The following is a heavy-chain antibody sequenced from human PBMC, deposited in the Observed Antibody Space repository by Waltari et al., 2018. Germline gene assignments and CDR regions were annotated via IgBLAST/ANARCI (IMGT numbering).Heavy chain of an antibody. Sequence: QVQLQESGPGLVKPSETLSLTCTVSGGSISSYYWSWIRQPPGKGLEWIGYINYSGSTNYNPSLKSRVTISVDTSKNQFSLKLSSVTAADTAVYYCARYGTTYGDYDLYFDYWGQGTLVTVSS. V-gene: IGHV4-59*01. CDR3: ARYGTTYGDYDLYFDY. CDR2: INYSGST. J-gene: IGHJ4*02. CDR1: GGSISSYY. D-gene: IGHD4-17*01.